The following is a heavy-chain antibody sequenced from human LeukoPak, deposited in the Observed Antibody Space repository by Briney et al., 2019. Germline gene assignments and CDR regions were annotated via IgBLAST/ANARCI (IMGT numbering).Heavy chain of an antibody. CDR2: ISWNGGSI. Sequence: PGGSLRLSCAASGFTFDDYAMHWVRQAPGKGLEWVSGISWNGGSIGYADSVKGRFTISRDNAKNSLYLQMYSLRADDTALYYCAKGYDYSNYGRSDYWGQGTLVTVSS. D-gene: IGHD4-11*01. J-gene: IGHJ4*02. CDR3: AKGYDYSNYGRSDY. V-gene: IGHV3-9*01. CDR1: GFTFDDYA.